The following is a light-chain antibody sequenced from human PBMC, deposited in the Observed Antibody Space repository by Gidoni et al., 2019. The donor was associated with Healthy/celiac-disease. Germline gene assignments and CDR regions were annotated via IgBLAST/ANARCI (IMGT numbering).Light chain of an antibody. Sequence: DIQMTQSPSSLSASVGDRVTITCRASQSISRYLNWYQQKPGKAPKLLIYAASSLQSGVPSRFSGSGSGTDFTLTISSLQPEDFATYYCQQSYSTPRFXQXTKLEIK. CDR1: QSISRY. CDR3: QQSYSTPR. J-gene: IGKJ2*03. CDR2: AAS. V-gene: IGKV1-39*01.